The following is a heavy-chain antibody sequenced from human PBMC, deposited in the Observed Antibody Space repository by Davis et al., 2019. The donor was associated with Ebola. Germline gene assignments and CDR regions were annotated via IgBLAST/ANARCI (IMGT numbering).Heavy chain of an antibody. CDR3: AKDTSNIWFDM. J-gene: IGHJ3*02. D-gene: IGHD2-2*01. Sequence: GGSLRLSCAASGFTFGDYAMHWVRQAPGKGLEWVSLISWDGRSTAYADSVRDRFSISRDNSRNFLYLQMNGLRVEDTAIYYCAKDTSNIWFDMWGQGTMVTVSS. CDR1: GFTFGDYA. CDR2: ISWDGRST. V-gene: IGHV3-43D*03.